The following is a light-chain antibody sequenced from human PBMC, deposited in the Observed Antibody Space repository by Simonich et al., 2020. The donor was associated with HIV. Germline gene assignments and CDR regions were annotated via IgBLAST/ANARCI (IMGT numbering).Light chain of an antibody. CDR2: AAS. Sequence: DIQMTQSPSSLSASVRDKITITYRASQDISNSLVWYQQKPGKAPKLLLYAASRLESGVPSRFSGSGSGTDYTLTISSLQTEDFAAYYCQQYYSTPTFGGGTKVEIK. V-gene: IGKV1-NL1*01. CDR3: QQYYSTPT. CDR1: QDISNS. J-gene: IGKJ4*01.